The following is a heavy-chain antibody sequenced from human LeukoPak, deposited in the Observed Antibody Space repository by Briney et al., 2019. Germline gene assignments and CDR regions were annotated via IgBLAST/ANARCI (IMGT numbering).Heavy chain of an antibody. Sequence: GGSLRLSCAASGFTFSYYAMSWVRQAPGKGLEWVSTINDRGIATYYADSVKGRFTISRDNSKDTLSLQVSSLRAEDTAIYYCAKGLKTAVGPYKGYHYYMDVWGKGTTVTVSS. CDR3: AKGLKTAVGPYKGYHYYMDV. V-gene: IGHV3-23*01. J-gene: IGHJ6*03. CDR2: INDRGIAT. CDR1: GFTFSYYA. D-gene: IGHD5-18*01.